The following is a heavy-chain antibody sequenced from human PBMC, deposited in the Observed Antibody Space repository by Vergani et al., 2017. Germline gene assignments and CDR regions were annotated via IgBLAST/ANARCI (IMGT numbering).Heavy chain of an antibody. J-gene: IGHJ4*02. Sequence: QLQLQESGPGLVKPSETLSLTCTVSGGSISSSSYYWGWIRQPPGKGLEWIGIIYYSGSTYYNPSLKSRVTISVDTSKNQFSLKLSSVTAAYTAVYYCARDRPYVTYYDFWSGYLYYFDYWGQGTLVTVSS. CDR1: GGSISSSSYY. V-gene: IGHV4-39*07. CDR2: IYYSGST. D-gene: IGHD3-3*01. CDR3: ARDRPYVTYYDFWSGYLYYFDY.